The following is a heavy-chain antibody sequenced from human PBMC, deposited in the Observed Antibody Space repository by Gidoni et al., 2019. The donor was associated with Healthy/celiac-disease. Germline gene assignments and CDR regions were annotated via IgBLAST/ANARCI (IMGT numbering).Heavy chain of an antibody. CDR2: IYYSGST. Sequence: ETLSLTCTVSGGSISSSSYYWGWIRQPPGKGLEWIGSIYYSGSTYYNPSLKSRVTISVDTSKNQFSLKLSSVTAADTAVYYCARHYGDYVRRNWFDPWGQGTLVTVSS. CDR1: GGSISSSSYY. V-gene: IGHV4-39*01. CDR3: ARHYGDYVRRNWFDP. D-gene: IGHD4-17*01. J-gene: IGHJ5*02.